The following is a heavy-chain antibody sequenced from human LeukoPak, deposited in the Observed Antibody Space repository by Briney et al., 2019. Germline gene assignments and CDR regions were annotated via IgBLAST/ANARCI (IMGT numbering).Heavy chain of an antibody. V-gene: IGHV1-2*02. CDR3: AKDPLAAGKKDYYYYGMDV. D-gene: IGHD6-13*01. Sequence: ASVKVSCKASGYTFTGYYLHWVRQAPGQGLEWMGWISPSGGATSYAQKFQGRVTMTRDTSINTGYMELSRLRSDDTAVYYCAKDPLAAGKKDYYYYGMDVWGQGTTVTVSS. CDR1: GYTFTGYY. CDR2: ISPSGGAT. J-gene: IGHJ6*02.